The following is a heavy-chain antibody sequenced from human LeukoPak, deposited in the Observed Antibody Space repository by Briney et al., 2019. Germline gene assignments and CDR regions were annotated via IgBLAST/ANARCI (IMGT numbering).Heavy chain of an antibody. J-gene: IGHJ3*02. D-gene: IGHD3-22*01. CDR1: GGSITGYY. V-gene: IGHV4-59*08. Sequence: PSETLSLTCTVSGGSITGYYWSWIRQPPGKGLEWVGYVFYEGGTLYNPSLKSRVTISVDTSKTQFSLKLTSVTAADTAVYYCARRLYDSSGYHADAFDIWGQGTMVTVSS. CDR2: VFYEGGT. CDR3: ARRLYDSSGYHADAFDI.